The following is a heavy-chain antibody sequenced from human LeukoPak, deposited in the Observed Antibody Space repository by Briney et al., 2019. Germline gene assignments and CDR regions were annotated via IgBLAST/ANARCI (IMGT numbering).Heavy chain of an antibody. J-gene: IGHJ3*02. D-gene: IGHD6-13*01. CDR3: AKTGDSSSSTSDAFDI. CDR2: ISGSGGST. CDR1: GFTFSSYA. V-gene: IGHV3-23*01. Sequence: QPGGSLRLSCAASGFTFSSYAMSWVRQAPGKGLEWVSAISGSGGSTYYADSVKGRFTISRDNSKNTLYLQMNSLRAEDTAVYYCAKTGDSSSSTSDAFDIWGQGTMVTVSS.